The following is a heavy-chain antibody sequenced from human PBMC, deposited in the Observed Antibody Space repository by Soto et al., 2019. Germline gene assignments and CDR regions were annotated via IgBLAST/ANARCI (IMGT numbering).Heavy chain of an antibody. V-gene: IGHV3-23*01. CDR1: GFTFSSYA. CDR2: ISGSGGST. CDR3: AKQWTPAAPYYYYGMDV. Sequence: GGSLRLSCAASGFTFSSYAMSWVRQAPGKGLEWVSAISGSGGSTYYADSVKGRFTISRDNSKNTLYLQMNSLRAEDTAVYYCAKQWTPAAPYYYYGMDVWGQGTTVTVSS. J-gene: IGHJ6*02. D-gene: IGHD6-19*01.